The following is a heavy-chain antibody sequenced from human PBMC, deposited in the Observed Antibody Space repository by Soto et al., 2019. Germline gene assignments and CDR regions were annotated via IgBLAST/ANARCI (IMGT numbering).Heavy chain of an antibody. D-gene: IGHD5-18*01. J-gene: IGHJ4*02. Sequence: PGGSLRLSCAASGFAFSTYAMSWVRQAPGQGLQWLSTISGGGGSADYADSVRGRFTISRDNSRNTLFLQLNSLRDDDTAVYYCARDLYRRGYSYDADYWGQGPLVTVS. CDR3: ARDLYRRGYSYDADY. CDR1: GFAFSTYA. CDR2: ISGGGGSA. V-gene: IGHV3-23*01.